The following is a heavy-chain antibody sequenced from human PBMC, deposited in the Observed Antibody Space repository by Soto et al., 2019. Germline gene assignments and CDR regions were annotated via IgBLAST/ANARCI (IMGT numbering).Heavy chain of an antibody. Sequence: GGSLRLSCTASGFTFGDYAMSWFRQAPGKGLEWVGFIRSKAYGGTTEYAASVKGRSTISRDDSKSIAYLQMNSLKTEDTAVYYCAGPGQQLPLGGWFDPWGQGTLVTVSS. CDR1: GFTFGDYA. CDR3: AGPGQQLPLGGWFDP. CDR2: IRSKAYGGTT. V-gene: IGHV3-49*03. D-gene: IGHD6-13*01. J-gene: IGHJ5*02.